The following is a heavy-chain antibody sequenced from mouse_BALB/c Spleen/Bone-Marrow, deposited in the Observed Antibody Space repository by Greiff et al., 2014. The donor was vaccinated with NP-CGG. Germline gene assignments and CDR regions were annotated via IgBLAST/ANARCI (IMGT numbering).Heavy chain of an antibody. CDR2: IDPANGNT. D-gene: IGHD2-2*01. CDR3: AEGYDSWFAY. V-gene: IGHV14-3*02. J-gene: IGHJ3*01. CDR1: GFNIEDTY. Sequence: VQLQQSGAELVKPGASVKLSCTASGFNIEDTYVHWVKQRPEQGLEWIGRIDPANGNTKYDPKFQGKATVTSDTSSNTAYLHLNSLTSEDTAVDYCAEGYDSWFAYWGQGTLVTVSA.